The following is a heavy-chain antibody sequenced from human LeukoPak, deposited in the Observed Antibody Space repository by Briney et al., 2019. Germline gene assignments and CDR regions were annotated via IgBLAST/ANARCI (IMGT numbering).Heavy chain of an antibody. CDR2: INPNSGGT. V-gene: IGHV1-2*02. CDR3: ARDLGDRWGLWGSYRYPLDH. D-gene: IGHD3-16*02. J-gene: IGHJ4*02. CDR1: GYTFTGYY. Sequence: ASVKVSCKASGYTFTGYYMHWVRQAPGQGLEWMGWINPNSGGTNYAQKFQGRVTMTRDTSISTAYMELSRLRSDDTAVYYCARDLGDRWGLWGSYRYPLDHWGQGTPVTVSS.